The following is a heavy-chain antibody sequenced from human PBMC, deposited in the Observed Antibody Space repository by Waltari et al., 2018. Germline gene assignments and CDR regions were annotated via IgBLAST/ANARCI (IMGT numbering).Heavy chain of an antibody. CDR1: GFTFTSSA. J-gene: IGHJ5*02. Sequence: QMQLVQSGPEVKKPGTSVKVSCKASGFTFTSSAMQWVRQARGQRLEWIGWIDVGSGNTNYAQKFQERVTITRDMSTSTVYMELRSLRSEDTAVYYCAAAGYSSGWPNWFDPWGQGTLVTVSS. CDR2: IDVGSGNT. CDR3: AAAGYSSGWPNWFDP. V-gene: IGHV1-58*02. D-gene: IGHD6-19*01.